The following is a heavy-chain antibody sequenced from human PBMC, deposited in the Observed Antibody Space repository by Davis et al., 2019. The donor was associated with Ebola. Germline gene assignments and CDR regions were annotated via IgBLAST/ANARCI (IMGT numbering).Heavy chain of an antibody. V-gene: IGHV1-69*10. J-gene: IGHJ4*02. CDR1: GGTFSSYA. D-gene: IGHD3-3*01. CDR2: IIPILGIA. Sequence: SVKVSCKASGGTFSSYAISWVRQAPGQGLEWMGGIIPILGIANYAQKFQGRVTITADESTSTAYMELSSLRSEDTAVYYCATTYYDFWSGSTPFFDYWGQGTLVTVSS. CDR3: ATTYYDFWSGSTPFFDY.